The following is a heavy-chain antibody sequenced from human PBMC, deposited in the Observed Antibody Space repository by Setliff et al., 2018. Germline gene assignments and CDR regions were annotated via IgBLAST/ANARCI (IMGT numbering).Heavy chain of an antibody. V-gene: IGHV1-2*02. J-gene: IGHJ5*02. CDR3: VRSGKFGMRFWFDQ. CDR2: INTNTGNP. CDR1: GYTFTSYA. Sequence: GASVKVSCKASGYTFTSYAMNWVRQAPGQGLEGMGWINTNTGNPTYGQKFQGRVTMTRDTSINTAYMELGSLTSDDTAFYYFVRSGKFGMRFWFDQWGQGTLVTVSS. D-gene: IGHD1-26*01.